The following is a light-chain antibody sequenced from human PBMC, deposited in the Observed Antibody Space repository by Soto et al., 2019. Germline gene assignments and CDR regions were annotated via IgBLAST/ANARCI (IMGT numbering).Light chain of an antibody. CDR3: QSYDSSLSGAYV. V-gene: IGLV1-40*01. Sequence: QSVLTQPPSVFGAPGQRVTISCTGSSSNIGAGYDVNLYQQLPGTAPKLLVFHNTNRPSGVPDRFSGSKSGTSASLAITGLQAEDEADYYCQSYDSSLSGAYVFGPGTKLTVL. J-gene: IGLJ1*01. CDR2: HNT. CDR1: SSNIGAGYD.